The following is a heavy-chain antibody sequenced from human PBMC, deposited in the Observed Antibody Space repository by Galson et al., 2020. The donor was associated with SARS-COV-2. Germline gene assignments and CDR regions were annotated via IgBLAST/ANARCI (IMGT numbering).Heavy chain of an antibody. D-gene: IGHD6-13*01. J-gene: IGHJ2*01. Sequence: SETLSLTCAVYGGSFSGYYWSWIRQPPGKGLEWIGEINHSGSTNYNPSLKSRVTISVDTSKNQFSLKLSSVTAADTAVYYCARGRPSSSWYGEYWYFDLWGRGTLVTVSS. V-gene: IGHV4-34*01. CDR1: GGSFSGYY. CDR3: ARGRPSSSWYGEYWYFDL. CDR2: INHSGST.